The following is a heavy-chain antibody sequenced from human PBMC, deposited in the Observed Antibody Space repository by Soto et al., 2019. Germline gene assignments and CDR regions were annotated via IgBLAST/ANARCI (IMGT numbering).Heavy chain of an antibody. CDR3: AKTASRETDYGGIDY. V-gene: IGHV3-23*01. D-gene: IGHD4-17*01. CDR1: GFTFSSYA. Sequence: PGGSLRLSCAAPGFTFSSYAMSWVRQAPGKGLEWVSAISGSGGSTYYADSVKGRFTISRDNSKNTLYLQMNSLRAEDTAVYYCAKTASRETDYGGIDYWGQGTLVTVSS. J-gene: IGHJ4*02. CDR2: ISGSGGST.